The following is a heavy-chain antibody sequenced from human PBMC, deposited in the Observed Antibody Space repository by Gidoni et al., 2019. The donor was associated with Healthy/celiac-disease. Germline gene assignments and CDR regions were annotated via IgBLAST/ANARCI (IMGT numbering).Heavy chain of an antibody. D-gene: IGHD6-19*01. CDR2: INPSGGST. V-gene: IGHV1-46*01. CDR3: ARGDGIAVAGGFDY. J-gene: IGHJ4*02. CDR1: GDTFTSYY. Sequence: QVQLVQSGAEVKKPGDSVKVSCKASGDTFTSYYMHWVRQAPGQGLECMGIINPSGGSTSYAQKFQVRVTMTRDTSTSTVYMELSSLRSEDTAVYYCARGDGIAVAGGFDYWGQGTLVTVSS.